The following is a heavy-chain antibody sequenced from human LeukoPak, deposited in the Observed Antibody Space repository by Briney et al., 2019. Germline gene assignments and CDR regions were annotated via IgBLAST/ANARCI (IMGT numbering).Heavy chain of an antibody. D-gene: IGHD5/OR15-5a*01. CDR3: ATSDTVSTYNRFDP. J-gene: IGHJ5*02. Sequence: PSETLSLTCNVSGGSISSNTYFWGWIRRPPGKGLEWIGSIRYSGSTYYNPSLKSRVTISVDTSKNQFSLNLSSLTAADTAVYYCATSDTVSTYNRFDPWGQGTLVTVS. CDR1: GGSISSNTYF. CDR2: IRYSGST. V-gene: IGHV4-39*01.